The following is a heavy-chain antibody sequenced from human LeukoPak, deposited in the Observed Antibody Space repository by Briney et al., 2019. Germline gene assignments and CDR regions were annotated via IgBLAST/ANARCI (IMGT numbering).Heavy chain of an antibody. CDR3: ARGTGYSSPFDY. D-gene: IGHD6-19*01. V-gene: IGHV4-61*08. CDR2: IYYSGST. CDR1: GGSISSGGYY. Sequence: SETLSLTCTVSGGSISSGGYYWSWIRQPPGKGLEWIGYIYYSGSTNYNPSLKSRLTISVDMSKNQFSLKLTSVTAADTAVYYCARGTGYSSPFDYWGQGTLVTVSS. J-gene: IGHJ4*02.